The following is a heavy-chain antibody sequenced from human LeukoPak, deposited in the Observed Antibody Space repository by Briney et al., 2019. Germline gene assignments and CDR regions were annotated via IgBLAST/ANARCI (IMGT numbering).Heavy chain of an antibody. J-gene: IGHJ4*02. CDR1: GGSISSGGYS. D-gene: IGHD1-26*01. V-gene: IGHV4-30-2*01. CDR3: ARIVGARYFDY. CDR2: IYHSGST. Sequence: PSETLSLTCAVSGGSISSGGYSWSWIRQPPGKGLEWIGYIYHSGSTYYNPSLKSRVTISVDRSKSQFSLKLSSVTAADTAVYYCARIVGARYFDYWGQGTLVTVSS.